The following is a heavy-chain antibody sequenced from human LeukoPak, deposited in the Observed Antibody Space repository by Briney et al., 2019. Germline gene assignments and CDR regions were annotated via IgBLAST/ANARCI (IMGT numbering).Heavy chain of an antibody. CDR1: GFTFNAHA. CDR3: TFWGGNGAFSH. D-gene: IGHD3-3*01. CDR2: IAWSGDFT. Sequence: GGSLRLSCAVSGFTFNAHAMAWGRQAPGKGLEWFSAIAWSGDFTLYSSSVEGRFSISRDNSENTVYLHMSGLRAEATAVNYCTFWGGNGAFSHWGQGTPFTVSS. J-gene: IGHJ4*02. V-gene: IGHV3-23*01.